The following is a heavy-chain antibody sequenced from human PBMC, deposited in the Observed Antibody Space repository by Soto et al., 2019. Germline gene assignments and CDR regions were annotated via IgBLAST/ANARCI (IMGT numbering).Heavy chain of an antibody. CDR1: GGTFSSYA. V-gene: IGHV1-69*12. J-gene: IGHJ3*02. CDR3: ARGRDGYNDPGRDAFDI. CDR2: IIPIFGTA. D-gene: IGHD1-1*01. Sequence: QVQLVQSGAEVKKPGSSVKVSCKASGGTFSSYAISWVRQAPGQGLEWMGGIIPIFGTANYAQKFQGRVTITADGSTSTAYVELSSLRSEDTAVYYCARGRDGYNDPGRDAFDIWGEGTMVTVSS.